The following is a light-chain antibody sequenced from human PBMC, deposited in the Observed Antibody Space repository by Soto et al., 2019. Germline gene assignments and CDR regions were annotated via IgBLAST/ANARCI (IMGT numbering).Light chain of an antibody. J-gene: IGKJ1*01. CDR3: QQYNSYSPT. CDR2: KTS. V-gene: IGKV1-5*03. CDR1: QSIGVW. Sequence: DIQITQSPSTLSASVGDRVTITCRASQSIGVWLAWYRQKAGKAPNLLIYKTSRLESGVPSMFSGSGSETEFTLTISGLQPGDSATYYCQQYNSYSPTFGQGTKVDIK.